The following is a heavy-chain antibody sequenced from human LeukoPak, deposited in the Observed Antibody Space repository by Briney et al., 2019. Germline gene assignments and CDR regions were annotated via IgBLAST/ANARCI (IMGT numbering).Heavy chain of an antibody. CDR3: ARDAHLYDFWSGYYLPGYYFDY. Sequence: KPSETLPLTCTVSGYSISSGYYWGWIRQPPGKGLEWIGSIYHSGSTYYNPSLKSRVTISVDTSKNQFSLKLSSVTAADTAVYYCARDAHLYDFWSGYYLPGYYFDYWGQGTLVTVSS. CDR2: IYHSGST. D-gene: IGHD3-3*01. J-gene: IGHJ4*02. CDR1: GYSISSGYY. V-gene: IGHV4-38-2*02.